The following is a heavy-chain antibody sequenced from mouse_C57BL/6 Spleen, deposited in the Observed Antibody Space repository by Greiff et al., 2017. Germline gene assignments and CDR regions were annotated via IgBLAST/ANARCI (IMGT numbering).Heavy chain of an antibody. CDR2: IRLKSDNYAT. D-gene: IGHD2-3*01. Sequence: EVHLVESGGGLVQPGGSMKLSCVASGFTFSNYWMNWVRQSPEKGLEWVAQIRLKSDNYATHYAESVKGRFTISRDDSKSSVYLQMNNLRAEDTGIYYCTGDGPFAYWGQGTLVTVSA. V-gene: IGHV6-3*01. CDR3: TGDGPFAY. CDR1: GFTFSNYW. J-gene: IGHJ3*01.